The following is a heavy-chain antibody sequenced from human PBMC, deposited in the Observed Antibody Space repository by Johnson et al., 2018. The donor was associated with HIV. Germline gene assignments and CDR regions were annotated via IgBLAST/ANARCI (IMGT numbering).Heavy chain of an antibody. J-gene: IGHJ3*02. D-gene: IGHD5-24*01. V-gene: IGHV3-11*04. CDR3: ARDGRDLATRGGFDI. CDR2: ITASGSPI. CDR1: GFIFSDSY. Sequence: QVQLVESGGGVVQPGGSLRLSCAASGFIFSDSYMSWIRQAPGKGLEWLSYITASGSPIYYADSVRGRFTISRDNAKNSLYLQMNSLRPEDTAVYYCARDGRDLATRGGFDIWGPGTVVTVSS.